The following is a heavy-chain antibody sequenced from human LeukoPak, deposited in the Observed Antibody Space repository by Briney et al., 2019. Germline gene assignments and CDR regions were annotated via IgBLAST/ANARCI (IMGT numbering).Heavy chain of an antibody. CDR1: GDSVTSYY. V-gene: IGHV4-59*08. D-gene: IGHD2-8*02. CDR2: VSSDGAT. J-gene: IGHJ4*02. CDR3: ARLDCTGDGCYNH. Sequence: SETLSLTCSVSGDSVTSYYWSWIRQPPGKGLEWIGYVSSDGATNYTPSLRSRVIMSVDTAKNHISLSLTSPTAADTAIYYCARLDCTGDGCYNHWGRGTLVTVSS.